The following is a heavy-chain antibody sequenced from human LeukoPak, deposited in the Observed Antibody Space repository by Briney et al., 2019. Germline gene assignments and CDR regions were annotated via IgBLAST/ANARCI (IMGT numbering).Heavy chain of an antibody. J-gene: IGHJ3*02. Sequence: GASVKVSCKASGGTFSSYAISWVRQAPGQGLEWMGRIIPIFGIANYAQKFQGRVTITADKSTSTAYMELSSLRSEDTAVYYCARAAPYYYDSSGDYAFDIWGQGTIVTVSS. D-gene: IGHD3-22*01. V-gene: IGHV1-69*04. CDR3: ARAAPYYYDSSGDYAFDI. CDR1: GGTFSSYA. CDR2: IIPIFGIA.